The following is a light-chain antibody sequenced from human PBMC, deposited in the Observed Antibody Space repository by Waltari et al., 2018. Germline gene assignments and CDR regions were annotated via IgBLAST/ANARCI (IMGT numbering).Light chain of an antibody. CDR3: QQSYSTFFT. V-gene: IGKV1-39*01. J-gene: IGKJ3*01. CDR2: AAS. CDR1: QSISSY. Sequence: DIQMTQSPSSLSASVGDRVTITCRASQSISSYLNWYQQKPGKAPKLLIYAASSLQSGVPSRFSGSGSVTDFTLTISSLQPEDFATYYCQQSYSTFFTFGPGTKVDIK.